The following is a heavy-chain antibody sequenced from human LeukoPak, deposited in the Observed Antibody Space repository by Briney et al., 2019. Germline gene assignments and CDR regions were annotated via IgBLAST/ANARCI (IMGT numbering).Heavy chain of an antibody. CDR2: IIPIFGTA. CDR3: ARAGSVDWLGRRPLYFDY. Sequence: SVKVSCKASGGTFSSYAISWVRQAPGQGLEWMGGIIPIFGTANYAQKFQGRVTITADESTSTAYMELSSLRSEDTAVYYCARAGSVDWLGRRPLYFDYWGQGTLVTVSS. CDR1: GGTFSSYA. J-gene: IGHJ4*02. D-gene: IGHD3-9*01. V-gene: IGHV1-69*13.